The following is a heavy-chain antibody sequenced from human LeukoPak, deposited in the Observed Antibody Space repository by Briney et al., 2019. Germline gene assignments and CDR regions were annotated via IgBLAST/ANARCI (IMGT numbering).Heavy chain of an antibody. D-gene: IGHD5-18*01. CDR2: INHSGSN. J-gene: IGHJ3*02. V-gene: IGHV4-34*01. CDR1: GGSLIGYY. CDR3: ARYSYGSIDAFDI. Sequence: SETMSLTCAVYGGSLIGYYWSWIRQPPGKGREWIGAINHSGSNNYNPSLKSRVTISVDTSKNQCSLKLSSVNTADTAVYYCARYSYGSIDAFDIWGQGTMVTVSS.